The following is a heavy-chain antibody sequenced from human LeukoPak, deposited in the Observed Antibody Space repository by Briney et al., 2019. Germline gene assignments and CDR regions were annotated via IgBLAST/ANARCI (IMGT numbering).Heavy chain of an antibody. CDR1: GFTFGSYA. V-gene: IGHV3-23*01. D-gene: IGHD3-22*01. CDR3: AKDGYYYDSSLLAFDI. J-gene: IGHJ3*02. CDR2: ISGSGGST. Sequence: PGGSLRLSCAASGFTFGSYAMSWVRQAPGKGLEWVSAISGSGGSTYYADSVKGRFTISRDNSKNTLYLQMNSLRAEDTAVYYCAKDGYYYDSSLLAFDIWGQGTMVTVSS.